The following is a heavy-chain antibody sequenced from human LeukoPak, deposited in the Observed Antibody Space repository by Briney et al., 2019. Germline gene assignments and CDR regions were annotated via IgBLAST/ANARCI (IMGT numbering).Heavy chain of an antibody. CDR3: ARGGYGDSPFDY. V-gene: IGHV4-59*01. J-gene: IGHJ4*02. CDR1: GGPISSYF. CDR2: LYYGETT. D-gene: IGHD4-17*01. Sequence: SETLSLTCTVSGGPISSYFCSWIRQPPGKGLEWIGYLYYGETTNYNPSLKSRVIISVDTSKNQFSLKLSSVTAADTAVYYCARGGYGDSPFDYWGQGTLVTVSS.